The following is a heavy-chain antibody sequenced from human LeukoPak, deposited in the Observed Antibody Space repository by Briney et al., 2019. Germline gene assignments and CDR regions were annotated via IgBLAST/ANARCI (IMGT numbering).Heavy chain of an antibody. CDR2: ISYDGSKK. CDR3: TSTLGY. V-gene: IGHV3-30*03. CDR1: GFTLSNYG. Sequence: PGRSLRLSCAASGFTLSNYGMHWVRQAPGKGLEWLAVISYDGSKKYYADSVKGRFTISRDNSKNTLYLQMNSLRTEDTAVYYCTSTLGYWGQGALVTVSS. J-gene: IGHJ4*02.